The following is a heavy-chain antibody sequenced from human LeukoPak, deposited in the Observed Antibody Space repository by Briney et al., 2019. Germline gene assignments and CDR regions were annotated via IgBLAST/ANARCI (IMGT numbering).Heavy chain of an antibody. D-gene: IGHD3-22*01. CDR2: ISTSGST. V-gene: IGHV4-4*07. CDR3: ARVRSSDSSVLTGKRSYYFDY. CDR1: GGSVSSYY. J-gene: IGHJ4*02. Sequence: SETLSLTCTVSGGSVSSYYWSWIRQPAGKGLESIGHISTSGSTNYNPSLKSRVTMSVDTSKNQFSLKLSSVTAADTAVYYCARVRSSDSSVLTGKRSYYFDYWGKGTLVTVSS.